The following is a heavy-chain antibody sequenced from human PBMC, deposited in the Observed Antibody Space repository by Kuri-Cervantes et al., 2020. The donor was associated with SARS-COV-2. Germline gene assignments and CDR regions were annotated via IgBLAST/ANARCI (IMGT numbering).Heavy chain of an antibody. Sequence: GESLVTSCAASGFPLSSYAMSWVRQAPGKGLEWVSAISGSGGSTYYADSVKGRFTISRDNSKNTLYLQMNSLRAEDTAVYYCAKMGGYSSSWVDYWGQGTLVTVSS. CDR2: ISGSGGST. D-gene: IGHD6-13*01. CDR1: GFPLSSYA. J-gene: IGHJ4*02. V-gene: IGHV3-23*01. CDR3: AKMGGYSSSWVDY.